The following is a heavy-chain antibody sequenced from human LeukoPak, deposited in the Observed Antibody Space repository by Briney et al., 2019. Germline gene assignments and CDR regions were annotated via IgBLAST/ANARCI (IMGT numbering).Heavy chain of an antibody. Sequence: GGSLRLSCAASGFTFSSYAMSWVRQAPWKGLEWVSAISGSGGSIYYADSVKGRFTISRDNSKNTLYLQMNSLRAEDTAVYYCAKERGPYYYDSSGYYDPYYFDYWGQGTLVTVSS. CDR3: AKERGPYYYDSSGYYDPYYFDY. CDR1: GFTFSSYA. CDR2: ISGSGGSI. D-gene: IGHD3-22*01. J-gene: IGHJ4*02. V-gene: IGHV3-23*01.